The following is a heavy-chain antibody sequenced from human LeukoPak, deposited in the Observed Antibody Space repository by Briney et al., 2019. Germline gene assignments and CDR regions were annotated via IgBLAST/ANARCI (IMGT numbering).Heavy chain of an antibody. Sequence: GASVKVSCKASGYTFTSYGISWVRQAPGQGVEWMGWVSAYNGNTNYAQKLQGRVTMTNDTSTSTAYMELRSLRSDGTAVYYCARADGSGSYYQVGSWWFDPWGQGTLVTVSS. CDR1: GYTFTSYG. CDR3: ARADGSGSYYQVGSWWFDP. J-gene: IGHJ5*02. CDR2: VSAYNGNT. V-gene: IGHV1-18*01. D-gene: IGHD3-10*01.